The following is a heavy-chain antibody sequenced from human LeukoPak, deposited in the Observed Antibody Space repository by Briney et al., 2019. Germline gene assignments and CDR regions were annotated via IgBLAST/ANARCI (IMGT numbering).Heavy chain of an antibody. CDR2: IIPIFGTA. D-gene: IGHD6-6*01. Sequence: SVKVSCKASGGTFSSYAISWVRQAPGQGLEWMGEIIPIFGTANYAQKFQGRVTITTDESTSTAYMELSSLRSEDTAVYYCAPIPGLYSSSSIWFDPWGQGTLVTVSS. CDR3: APIPGLYSSSSIWFDP. CDR1: GGTFSSYA. J-gene: IGHJ5*02. V-gene: IGHV1-69*05.